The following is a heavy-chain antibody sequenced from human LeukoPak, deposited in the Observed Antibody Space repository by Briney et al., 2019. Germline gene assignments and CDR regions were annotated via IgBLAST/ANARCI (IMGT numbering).Heavy chain of an antibody. V-gene: IGHV4-59*01. Sequence: SETLSLTCSVSDDSITMYYWTWIRQPPGKGLEWIGYVDHTGSTNFNPSLNGRVSISRGTTKNLFSLRLRSVTAADTAVYYCARVTGYVIEDNFDYWGQGTLVTVSS. CDR2: VDHTGST. CDR3: ARVTGYVIEDNFDY. J-gene: IGHJ4*02. CDR1: DDSITMYY. D-gene: IGHD2-15*01.